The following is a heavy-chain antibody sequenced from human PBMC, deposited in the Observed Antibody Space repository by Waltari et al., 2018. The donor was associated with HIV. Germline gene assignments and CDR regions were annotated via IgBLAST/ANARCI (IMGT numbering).Heavy chain of an antibody. CDR2: IGADGDT. J-gene: IGHJ3*01. CDR3: ARERQYSSARGEAFAV. V-gene: IGHV3-13*01. Sequence: VQLVDSGGTLVEAGGYVRLSCGATVFSLHFFSLHWGLRSGGGTLEWVSAIGADGDTYFSASVKGRFTVSRDNGKNALNLHMSGLMSDDTATYYCARERQYSSARGEAFAVWGQGTVVIVSS. D-gene: IGHD1-26*01. CDR1: VFSLHFFS.